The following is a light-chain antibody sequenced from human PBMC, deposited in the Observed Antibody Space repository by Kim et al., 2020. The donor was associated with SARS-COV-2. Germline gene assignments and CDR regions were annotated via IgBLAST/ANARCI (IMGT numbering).Light chain of an antibody. CDR2: YDS. CDR1: NIGSKS. Sequence: APGKTARLTCGGNNIGSKSVHWYQQKPGQDPGLVIYYDSDRPSGIPERFSGSNSGNTATLTISRVEAGDEAYYYCQVWDSSSDHVVFGGGTQLTVL. CDR3: QVWDSSSDHVV. V-gene: IGLV3-21*04. J-gene: IGLJ2*01.